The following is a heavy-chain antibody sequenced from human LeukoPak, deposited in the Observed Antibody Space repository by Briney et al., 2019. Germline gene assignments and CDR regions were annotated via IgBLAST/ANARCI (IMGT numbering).Heavy chain of an antibody. CDR3: ARPRRIAAAPNWFDP. Sequence: ASVNVSCKSSVYTFTSYDINWVRQATGQGREWMGWMNPNSGNTGYAQKFQGRVTMTRNTSISTAYMELSSLRSEDTAVYYCARPRRIAAAPNWFDPWGQGTLVTVSS. V-gene: IGHV1-8*01. J-gene: IGHJ5*02. D-gene: IGHD6-13*01. CDR1: VYTFTSYD. CDR2: MNPNSGNT.